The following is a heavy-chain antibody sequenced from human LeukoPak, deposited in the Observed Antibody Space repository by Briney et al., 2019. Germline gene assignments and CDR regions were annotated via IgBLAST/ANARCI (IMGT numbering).Heavy chain of an antibody. D-gene: IGHD5/OR15-5a*01. Sequence: ASVKVSCKASGYIFTGFFIHWVRQAPGQGLEWMGWINPTSGDTNPSQKFQGRVTMTRDTSTSTAYMELSRLKSDDTAFYYCATGRDLVSTTSPFDYWGQGTLVTVSS. CDR3: ATGRDLVSTTSPFDY. CDR2: INPTSGDT. J-gene: IGHJ4*02. CDR1: GYIFTGFF. V-gene: IGHV1-2*02.